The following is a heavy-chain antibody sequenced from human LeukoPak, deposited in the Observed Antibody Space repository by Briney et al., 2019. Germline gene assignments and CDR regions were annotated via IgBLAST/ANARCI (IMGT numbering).Heavy chain of an antibody. J-gene: IGHJ4*02. CDR1: GFIFSNYW. V-gene: IGHV3-7*01. D-gene: IGHD3/OR15-3a*01. Sequence: GGSLRLSCAASGFIFSNYWMSWVRQAPGKGLEWVANIKQDGSEKYYVDSVRGRFTISRDNAKNSLHLQMNSLRADDTAVYCCAGTSLHYFDYWGQGTLVTVSS. CDR2: IKQDGSEK. CDR3: AGTSLHYFDY.